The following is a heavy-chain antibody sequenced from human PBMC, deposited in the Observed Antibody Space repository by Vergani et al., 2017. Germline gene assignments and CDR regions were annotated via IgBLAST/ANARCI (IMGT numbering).Heavy chain of an antibody. D-gene: IGHD1-26*01. CDR3: AREPDPGAMDV. Sequence: EVQLVESGGGLVKPGGSLRLSCAASGFTFSSYSMNWVRQAPGKGLEWVSSISSSSSYIYYADSMKGRFTISRDNAKNSLYLQVSSLRAEDTAVYYCAREPDPGAMDVWGQGP. V-gene: IGHV3-21*01. J-gene: IGHJ6*02. CDR2: ISSSSSYI. CDR1: GFTFSSYS.